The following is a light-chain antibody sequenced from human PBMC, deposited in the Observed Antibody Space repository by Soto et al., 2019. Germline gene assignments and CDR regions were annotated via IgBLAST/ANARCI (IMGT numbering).Light chain of an antibody. Sequence: GDRVTITCRASQRIRDWLAWYQQKPGKAPRLLIYKASNLQSGVPSRFSGSASGTEFTLTISNLQPDDFATYYWEQYNDYSLFTLGPWTKVDIE. J-gene: IGKJ3*01. CDR2: KAS. V-gene: IGKV1-5*03. CDR3: EQYNDYSLFT. CDR1: QRIRDW.